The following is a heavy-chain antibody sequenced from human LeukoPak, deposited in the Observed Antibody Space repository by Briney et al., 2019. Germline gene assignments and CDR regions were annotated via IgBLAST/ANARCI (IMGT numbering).Heavy chain of an antibody. V-gene: IGHV1-2*02. D-gene: IGHD3-16*01. CDR1: GYTFTAYY. Sequence: GASVKVSCKASGYTFTAYYMHWVRQAPGQGLEWMGWINPSSGGANSAQKFQVRVTMNRDRSISTTSMELSSLTSDDTAVYYCARDTGGDGYLDSWGQGTLVTVSS. CDR2: INPSSGGA. J-gene: IGHJ4*02. CDR3: ARDTGGDGYLDS.